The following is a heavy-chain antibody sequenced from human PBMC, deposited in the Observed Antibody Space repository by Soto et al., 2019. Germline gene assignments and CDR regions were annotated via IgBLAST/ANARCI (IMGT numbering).Heavy chain of an antibody. CDR3: ARGVYSSSIDNWFDP. CDR1: VGSVSSGSYY. J-gene: IGHJ5*02. CDR2: IYYSGST. V-gene: IGHV4-61*01. Sequence: PAETLSLTCAVSVGSVSSGSYYWVWIRHPPGKGLEWIGYIYYSGSTNYNPSLKSRVTISVDTSKNQFSLKLSSVTAADTAVYYCARGVYSSSIDNWFDPWGQGTLVTVSS. D-gene: IGHD6-6*01.